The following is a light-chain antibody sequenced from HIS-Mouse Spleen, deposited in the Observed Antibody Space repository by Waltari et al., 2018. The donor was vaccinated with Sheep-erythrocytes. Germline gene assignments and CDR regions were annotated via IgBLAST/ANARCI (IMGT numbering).Light chain of an antibody. CDR1: SSDVGRDNL. CDR2: EGS. V-gene: IGLV2-23*01. Sequence: QSALTQPASVSGSPGPSITIPCTGPSSDVGRDNLVSWYQPHPGKAPKLMIYEGSKLPSGVSNRFSGSKSGNTASLTISGLQAEDEADYYCCSYAGSSTWVFGGGTKLTVL. CDR3: CSYAGSSTWV. J-gene: IGLJ3*02.